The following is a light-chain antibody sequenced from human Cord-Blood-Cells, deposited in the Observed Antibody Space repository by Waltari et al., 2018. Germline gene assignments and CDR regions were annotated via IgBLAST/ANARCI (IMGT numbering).Light chain of an antibody. CDR1: TSVVGCYNY. J-gene: IGLJ2*01. V-gene: IGLV2-11*01. CDR3: CSYAGSYTLV. Sequence: QSALPHPPPLSGSPGAALTIPRTGTTSVVGCYNYASWYEQQPGKAPKLMIYAVSKRPSGVPDRFSGSKSGNTASLTISGLQAEDEADYYCCSYAGSYTLVFGGGTKLTVL. CDR2: AVS.